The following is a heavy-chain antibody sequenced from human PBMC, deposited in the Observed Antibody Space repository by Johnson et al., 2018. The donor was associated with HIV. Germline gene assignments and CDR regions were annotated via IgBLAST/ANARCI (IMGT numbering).Heavy chain of an antibody. CDR2: IYSGGST. CDR1: GFTVSSNY. CDR3: MLRTHAEKAFDI. D-gene: IGHD2-8*01. V-gene: IGHV3-66*01. Sequence: MLLVESGGGLVKPGGSLRLSCAASGFTVSSNYMSWVRQAPGKGLEWVSVIYSGGSTYYADSVKGRFTISRDNSKNTLYLQMNSLRAEDTAVYYCMLRTHAEKAFDIWGQGTMVTVSS. J-gene: IGHJ3*02.